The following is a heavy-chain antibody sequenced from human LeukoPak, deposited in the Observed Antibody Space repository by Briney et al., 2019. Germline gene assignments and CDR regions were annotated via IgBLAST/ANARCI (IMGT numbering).Heavy chain of an antibody. CDR1: GYTFTGYY. V-gene: IGHV1-2*06. CDR3: ARYCGGDCYGMDV. Sequence: ASVKVSCKASGYTFTGYYMHWVRQAPGQGLEWMGRINPNSGGTNYAQKFQGRVTMTRDTSISTAYMELSRLRSDDTAVYYCARYCGGDCYGMDVWGQGTTVTVSS. CDR2: INPNSGGT. D-gene: IGHD2-21*02. J-gene: IGHJ6*02.